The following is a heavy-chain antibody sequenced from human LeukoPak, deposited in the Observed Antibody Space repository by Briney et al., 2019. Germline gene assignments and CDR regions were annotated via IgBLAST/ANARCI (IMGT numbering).Heavy chain of an antibody. J-gene: IGHJ4*02. V-gene: IGHV3-21*06. CDR1: GFTFSSYS. Sequence: PGGSLRLSCAASGFTFSSYSMNWVRQAPGKGLEWVSSISSSSTYIYYADSVKGRFTISRDNAKNTLYLQMNSLRADDSAVYYCASETYYYGSENDYKGQLWGQGTLVTVSS. D-gene: IGHD3-10*01. CDR2: ISSSSTYI. CDR3: ASETYYYGSENDYKGQL.